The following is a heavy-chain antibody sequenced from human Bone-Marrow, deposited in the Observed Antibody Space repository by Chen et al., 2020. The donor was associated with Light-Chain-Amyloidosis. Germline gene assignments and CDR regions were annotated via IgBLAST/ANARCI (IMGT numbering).Heavy chain of an antibody. V-gene: IGHV3-74*01. D-gene: IGHD1-1*01. Sequence: EVQLVESGGGSVQPGGSLRLSCEASGFPFSAYWMHWVRQAPGKGLVWVSHIHGDASGVSYADSVKGRFTISRDNARNTLYLQMNSLRAEDTAVYFCVRDLNEPFTGLYKGWFDSWGRGTQVTVSS. CDR1: GFPFSAYW. J-gene: IGHJ5*01. CDR2: IHGDASGV. CDR3: VRDLNEPFTGLYKGWFDS.